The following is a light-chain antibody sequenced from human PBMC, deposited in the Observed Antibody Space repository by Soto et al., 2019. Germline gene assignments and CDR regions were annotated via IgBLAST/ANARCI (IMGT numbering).Light chain of an antibody. Sequence: IVMTQSPATLSVSPGEGATLSCRASQSVSSKLAWYQQKPGQAPRLLIYGASTRATGIPARFSGSGACTELSLIIISRQSDDSVVYYCQQYNSLWWTFGQGTKV. CDR1: QSVSSK. CDR2: GAS. CDR3: QQYNSLWWT. V-gene: IGKV3-15*01. J-gene: IGKJ1*01.